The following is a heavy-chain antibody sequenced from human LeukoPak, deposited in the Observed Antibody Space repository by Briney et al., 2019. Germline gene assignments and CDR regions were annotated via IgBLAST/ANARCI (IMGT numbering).Heavy chain of an antibody. J-gene: IGHJ6*03. D-gene: IGHD2-2*01. V-gene: IGHV1-18*01. CDR1: AYTSPNYG. CDR3: ALPAKGAFFYYYMEV. CDR2: ISTYNGNT. Sequence: ASVKASCKASAYTSPNYGITWVRQAPGRGLEWMGWISTYNGNTQYAQNFQGRLTMTTDTPTKTVYMELRSLRSNDTAVYYCALPAKGAFFYYYMEVWGKGTTVTVSS.